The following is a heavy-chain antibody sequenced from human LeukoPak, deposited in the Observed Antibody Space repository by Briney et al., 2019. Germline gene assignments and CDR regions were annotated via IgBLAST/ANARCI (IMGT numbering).Heavy chain of an antibody. CDR2: ISYDGSNK. Sequence: GGSLRLSCAASGLTFSSYGMHWVRQAPGKGLEWVAVISYDGSNKYYADSVKGRFTISRDNSKNTLYLQMNSLRAEDTAVYYCAKDMVRGVKGMDVWGKGTTVTVSS. CDR1: GLTFSSYG. V-gene: IGHV3-30*18. CDR3: AKDMVRGVKGMDV. J-gene: IGHJ6*04. D-gene: IGHD3-10*01.